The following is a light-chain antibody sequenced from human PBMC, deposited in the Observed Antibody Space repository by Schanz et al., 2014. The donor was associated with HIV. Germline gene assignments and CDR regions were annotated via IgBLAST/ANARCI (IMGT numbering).Light chain of an antibody. CDR2: ADH. V-gene: IGLV1-51*01. Sequence: QSVLTQPPSVSAAPGQRVTIPCSGGAFNVGHNFVFWYQQFPGTAPQLLIYADHQRPSEIPDRFSGSKTGTSATLAITGLQTEDEADYYCATWDTFLNGVVFGGGTKLTVL. J-gene: IGLJ2*01. CDR3: ATWDTFLNGVV. CDR1: AFNVGHNF.